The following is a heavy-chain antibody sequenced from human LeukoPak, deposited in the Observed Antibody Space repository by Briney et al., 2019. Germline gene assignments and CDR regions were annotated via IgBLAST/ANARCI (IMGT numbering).Heavy chain of an antibody. D-gene: IGHD3-22*01. J-gene: IGHJ4*02. CDR2: VSSSSSYI. V-gene: IGHV3-21*01. Sequence: GGSLRLSCAASGFTFSSYGMNWVRQAPGKGLEWVSSVSSSSSYIYYADSVKGRFTISRDNAKNSLYLQMNSLRAEDTAVYYCARDPGYYDSSGYYGLDYWGQGTLVTVSS. CDR1: GFTFSSYG. CDR3: ARDPGYYDSSGYYGLDY.